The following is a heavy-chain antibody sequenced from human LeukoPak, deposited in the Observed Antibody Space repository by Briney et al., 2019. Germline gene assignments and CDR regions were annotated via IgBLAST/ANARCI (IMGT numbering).Heavy chain of an antibody. Sequence: SQTLSLTCAISGDSVSSNSAAWNWIRQSPSRGLEWLGRTYYWSKWYNYAVSVKSRITINPDTSKNQVSLQLNSVTPEDAAVYYCAREEAGSYAFAYWGQGTLVTVSS. CDR2: TYYWSKWY. D-gene: IGHD5-18*01. V-gene: IGHV6-1*01. CDR3: AREEAGSYAFAY. CDR1: GDSVSSNSAA. J-gene: IGHJ4*02.